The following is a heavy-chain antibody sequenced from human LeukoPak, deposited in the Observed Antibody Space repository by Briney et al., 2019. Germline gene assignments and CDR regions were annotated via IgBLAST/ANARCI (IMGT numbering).Heavy chain of an antibody. CDR2: IIPIFGTA. J-gene: IGHJ4*02. CDR3: ARHTRITMIVVDFDY. Sequence: ASVKVSCKASGGTFSSYAISWVRQAPGQGLEWMGGIIPIFGTANYAQKFQGRVTITADESTSTAYMELRSLRSDDTAVYYCARHTRITMIVVDFDYWGQGTLVTVSS. CDR1: GGTFSSYA. D-gene: IGHD3-22*01. V-gene: IGHV1-69*13.